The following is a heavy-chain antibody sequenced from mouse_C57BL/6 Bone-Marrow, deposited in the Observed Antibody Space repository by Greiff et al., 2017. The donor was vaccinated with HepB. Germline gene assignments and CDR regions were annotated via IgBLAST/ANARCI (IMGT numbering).Heavy chain of an antibody. CDR2: ISNLAYSI. D-gene: IGHD2-13*01. CDR3: ARHGLYFDY. V-gene: IGHV5-15*01. J-gene: IGHJ2*01. CDR1: GFTFSYYG. Sequence: EVQGVESGGGLVQPGGSLKLSCAASGFTFSYYGMAWVRQAPRKGPEWVAFISNLAYSIYYADTVTGRFTISRENAKNTLYLEMSSLRSEDTAMYYCARHGLYFDYWGQGTTLTVSS.